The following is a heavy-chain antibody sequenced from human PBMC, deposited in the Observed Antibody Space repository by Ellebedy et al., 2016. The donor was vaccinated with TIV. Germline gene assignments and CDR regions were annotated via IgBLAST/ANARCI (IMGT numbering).Heavy chain of an antibody. CDR3: ARDRWFGELLSSPFDY. CDR1: RFTFSSYA. J-gene: IGHJ4*02. D-gene: IGHD3-10*01. V-gene: IGHV3-23*01. CDR2: ISGSGGST. Sequence: GESLKISXAASRFTFSSYAMSWVRQAPGKGLEWVSVISGSGGSTYYADSVKGRFTISRDNSKNTLYLQMNSLRAEDTAVYYCARDRWFGELLSSPFDYWGQGTLVTVSS.